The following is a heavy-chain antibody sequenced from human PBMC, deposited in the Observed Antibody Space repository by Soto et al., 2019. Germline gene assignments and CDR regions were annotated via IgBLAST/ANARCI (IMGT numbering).Heavy chain of an antibody. V-gene: IGHV1-69*02. CDR3: AIEYCRSTSCYRDY. Sequence: QVQLVQSGAEVKKPGSSVKVSCKASGGTFSSYTISWVRQAPGQGLEWMGRIIPILGIANYAQKCQGRVTITADKSTSTAYMELSSLRSEDTAVYYCAIEYCRSTSCYRDYWGQGTLVTVSS. CDR1: GGTFSSYT. D-gene: IGHD2-2*02. CDR2: IIPILGIA. J-gene: IGHJ4*02.